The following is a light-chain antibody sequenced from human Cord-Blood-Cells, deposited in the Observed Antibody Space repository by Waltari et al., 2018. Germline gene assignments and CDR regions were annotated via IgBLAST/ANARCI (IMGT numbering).Light chain of an antibody. V-gene: IGLV2-23*01. J-gene: IGLJ3*02. Sequence: QSALTQPAPVSGSPGQSITLSCTGTSSDVGCNNLVSWYKQHPGKAPKLMIYEGSKRPAGVSSRFAGSKSGNTASLTISGLQAEDEANYYCCSYAGSSTWVFGGGTKLTFL. CDR1: SSDVGCNNL. CDR2: EGS. CDR3: CSYAGSSTWV.